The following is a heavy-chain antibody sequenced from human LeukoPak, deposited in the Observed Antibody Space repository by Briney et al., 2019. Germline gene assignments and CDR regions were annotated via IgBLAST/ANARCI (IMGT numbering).Heavy chain of an antibody. J-gene: IGHJ4*02. CDR1: GYSFTNYW. CDR3: ARIGGSGYVVDY. D-gene: IGHD3-3*01. V-gene: IGHV5-10-1*01. CDR2: IDPSDSYT. Sequence: GESLKISCTGSGYSFTNYWIGWVRQMPGKGLEWMGRIDPSDSYTNYSPSFQGHVTISADKSISTAYLQWSSLKASDTAMYYCARIGGSGYVVDYWGQGTLVTVSS.